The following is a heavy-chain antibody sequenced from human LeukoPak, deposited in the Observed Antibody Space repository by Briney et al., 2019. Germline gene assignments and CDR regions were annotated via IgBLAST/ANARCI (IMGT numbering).Heavy chain of an antibody. CDR2: ISGDGGSR. V-gene: IGHV3-43*02. Sequence: LSGGSLRLSCAVSGFTFDDYAMHWVRHAPGKGLEWVSLISGDGGSRYYAGSVKGRFTISRDNSKNSLYLQMNRLRTEDTAFYYCAKGADPLTWRMMTVAGTRFDFWGQGTLVTVSP. D-gene: IGHD6-19*01. CDR3: AKGADPLTWRMMTVAGTRFDF. J-gene: IGHJ4*02. CDR1: GFTFDDYA.